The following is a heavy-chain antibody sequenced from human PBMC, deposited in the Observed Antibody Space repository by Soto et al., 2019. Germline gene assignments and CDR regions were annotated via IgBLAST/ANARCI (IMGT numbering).Heavy chain of an antibody. V-gene: IGHV1-46*01. J-gene: IGHJ4*02. CDR3: ARADYYDSSGFYYDY. CDR2: INPSGGST. D-gene: IGHD3-22*01. CDR1: GYIFTNHY. Sequence: QVQLVQSGAEVKKPGASVKVSCKASGYIFTNHYIHWVRQTPGQGLEWMGIINPSGGSTNYLQKFQGRVTMTRDTSTSTVYMELSSLRSEDTAVYFCARADYYDSSGFYYDYWGQGTLVTVSS.